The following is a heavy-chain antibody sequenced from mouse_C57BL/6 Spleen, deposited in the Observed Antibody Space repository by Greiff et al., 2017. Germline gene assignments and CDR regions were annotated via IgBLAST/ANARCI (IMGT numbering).Heavy chain of an antibody. Sequence: EVQLVEPEGGLVQPGSSMKLSCKASGFTFSDYYMAWVRQVPEKGLEWVANINYDGSSTYYLDSLKNRFIISRDNAKSILYLQMSRLKSEDTATYYCASIYYGNYDLYFEVWGTGTTVTVTS. CDR3: ASIYYGNYDLYFEV. D-gene: IGHD2-1*01. V-gene: IGHV5-16*01. J-gene: IGHJ1*03. CDR1: GFTFSDYY. CDR2: INYDGSST.